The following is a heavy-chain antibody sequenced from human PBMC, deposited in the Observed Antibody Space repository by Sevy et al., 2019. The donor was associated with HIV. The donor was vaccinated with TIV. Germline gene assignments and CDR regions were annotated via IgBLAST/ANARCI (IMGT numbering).Heavy chain of an antibody. V-gene: IGHV3-48*03. J-gene: IGHJ4*02. D-gene: IGHD3-16*01. CDR2: ISSSGDTI. CDR1: QFTFSNYQ. CDR3: AGGEFGGNFDY. Sequence: GGSLRLSCAASQFTFSNYQMNWVRQAPGKGLEWVSYISSSGDTIYYADSLKGRFTISRDNAKNSLYLQMSSLRAEDMAVYDCAGGEFGGNFDYWGQGTLVTVSS.